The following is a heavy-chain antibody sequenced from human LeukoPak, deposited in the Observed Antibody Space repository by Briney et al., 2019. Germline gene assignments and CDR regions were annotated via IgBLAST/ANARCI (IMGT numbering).Heavy chain of an antibody. V-gene: IGHV3-21*01. CDR3: ARVGYSYGYTFDY. J-gene: IGHJ4*02. CDR1: GFTFSSYN. D-gene: IGHD5-18*01. CDR2: ISSSDYI. Sequence: GGSLRLSCAASGFTFSSYNINWVRQAPGKGLEWVSSISSSDYIYYADSVKGRFTLSRDNAKNSLYLQMNSLRGEDTAVYYCARVGYSYGYTFDYWGQGTLVTISS.